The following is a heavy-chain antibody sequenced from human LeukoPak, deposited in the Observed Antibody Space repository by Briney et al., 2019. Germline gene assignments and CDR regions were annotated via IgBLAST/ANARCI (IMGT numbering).Heavy chain of an antibody. Sequence: ASETLSLTCTVSGGSISSYYWSWIRQPPGKGLEWIGYIYYSGSTNYNPSLKSRVTISVDTSKNQFSLKLSSVTAADTAVYYCARVRAAGMDVWGQGTTVTVSS. D-gene: IGHD6-25*01. J-gene: IGHJ6*02. CDR2: IYYSGST. V-gene: IGHV4-59*01. CDR1: GGSISSYY. CDR3: ARVRAAGMDV.